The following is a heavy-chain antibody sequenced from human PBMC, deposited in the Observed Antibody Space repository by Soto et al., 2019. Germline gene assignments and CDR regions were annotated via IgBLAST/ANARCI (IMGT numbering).Heavy chain of an antibody. D-gene: IGHD3-3*01. CDR2: IYHSGST. CDR3: ARDLGYYDFWSGPFNWFDP. J-gene: IGHJ5*02. CDR1: GYSISSGYY. V-gene: IGHV4-38-2*02. Sequence: ETLSLTCAVSGYSISSGYYWGWIRQPPGKGLEWIGSIYHSGSTYYNPSLKSRVTISVDTSKNQFSLKLSSVAAADTAVYYCARDLGYYDFWSGPFNWFDPWGQGTLVTSPQ.